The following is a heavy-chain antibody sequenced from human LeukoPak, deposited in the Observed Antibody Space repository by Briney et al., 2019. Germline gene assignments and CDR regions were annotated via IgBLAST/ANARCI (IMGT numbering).Heavy chain of an antibody. Sequence: GGSLRLSCAASGFTFSSYGMHWVRQAPGKGLEWVAVISYDGSNKYYADSVRGRFTISRDNSKNTLYLQMNSLRAEDTAVYYCAKGSAYCGGDCYRAGGDYWGQGTLVTVSS. CDR1: GFTFSSYG. J-gene: IGHJ4*02. D-gene: IGHD2-21*02. CDR3: AKGSAYCGGDCYRAGGDY. CDR2: ISYDGSNK. V-gene: IGHV3-30*18.